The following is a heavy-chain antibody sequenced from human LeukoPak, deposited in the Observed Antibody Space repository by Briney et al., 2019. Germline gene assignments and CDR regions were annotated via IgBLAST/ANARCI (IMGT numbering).Heavy chain of an antibody. V-gene: IGHV4-39*01. Sequence: SETLSPTCTVSGGSISSSSYYWGWIRQPPGKGLEWIGSIYYSGSTYYNPSLKSRVTISVDTSKNQFSLKLSSVTAADTAVYYCARSYRGFPYYFDYWGQGTLVTVSS. D-gene: IGHD3-16*02. CDR1: GGSISSSSYY. CDR3: ARSYRGFPYYFDY. J-gene: IGHJ4*02. CDR2: IYYSGST.